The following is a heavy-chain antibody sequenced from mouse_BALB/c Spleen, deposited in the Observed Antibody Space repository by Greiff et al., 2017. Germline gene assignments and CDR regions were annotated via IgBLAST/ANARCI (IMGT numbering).Heavy chain of an antibody. CDR2: IRNKANGYTT. CDR1: GFTFTDYY. D-gene: IGHD2-4*01. Sequence: DVKLVESGGGLVQPGGSLRLSCATSGFTFTDYYMSWVRQPPGKALEWLGFIRNKANGYTTEYSASVKGRFTISRDNSQSILYLQMNTLRAEDSATYYCARDINYDYGGAWFAYWGQGTLVTVSA. CDR3: ARDINYDYGGAWFAY. V-gene: IGHV7-3*02. J-gene: IGHJ3*01.